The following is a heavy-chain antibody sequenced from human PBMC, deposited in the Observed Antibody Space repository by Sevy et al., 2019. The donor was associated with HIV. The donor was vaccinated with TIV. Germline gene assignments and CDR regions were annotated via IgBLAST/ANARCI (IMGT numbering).Heavy chain of an antibody. CDR2: ISAYNGNT. CDR3: ARGWRSGGIAVAGAMDPFSGSDAFDI. Sequence: ASVKVSCKASGYTFTSYGISWVRQAPGQGLEWKGWISAYNGNTNYAQKLQGRVTMTTDTSTSTAYMELRSLRSDDTAVCYCARGWRSGGIAVAGAMDPFSGSDAFDIWGQGTMVTVSS. J-gene: IGHJ3*02. D-gene: IGHD6-19*01. V-gene: IGHV1-18*01. CDR1: GYTFTSYG.